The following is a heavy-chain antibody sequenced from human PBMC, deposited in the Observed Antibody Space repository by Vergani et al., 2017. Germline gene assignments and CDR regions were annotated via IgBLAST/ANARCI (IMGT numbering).Heavy chain of an antibody. CDR3: ARIAVAGTMSDWFDP. D-gene: IGHD6-19*01. Sequence: VLLQEPGPGLVKPSETLSLTCAVSGYSISSGYYWGWIRQPPGKGLEWIGSIYHSGSTYYNPSLKSRVTISVDTSKNQFSLKLSSVTAADTAVYYCARIAVAGTMSDWFDPWGQGTLVTVSS. J-gene: IGHJ5*02. CDR2: IYHSGST. V-gene: IGHV4-38-2*01. CDR1: GYSISSGYY.